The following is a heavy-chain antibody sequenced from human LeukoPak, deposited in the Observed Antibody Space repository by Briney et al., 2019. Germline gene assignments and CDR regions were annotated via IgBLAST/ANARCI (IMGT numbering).Heavy chain of an antibody. Sequence: SETLSLTCAVYGGSFSGYYWSWIRQPPGKGLEWIGEINHSGSTNYNPSLKSRVTISVDTSKNQFSLKLSSVTAADTAVYYCARGFSRTTPPLRRACDIWGQGTMVTVSS. CDR1: GGSFSGYY. V-gene: IGHV4-34*01. CDR2: INHSGST. J-gene: IGHJ3*02. CDR3: ARGFSRTTPPLRRACDI. D-gene: IGHD4-17*01.